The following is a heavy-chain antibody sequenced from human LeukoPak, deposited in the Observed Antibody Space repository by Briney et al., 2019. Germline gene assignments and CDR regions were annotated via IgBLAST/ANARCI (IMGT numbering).Heavy chain of an antibody. D-gene: IGHD4-17*01. V-gene: IGHV4-30-4*08. CDR1: GGSISSGDYY. J-gene: IGHJ4*02. CDR2: IYTSGST. Sequence: SQTLSLTCTVSGGSISSGDYYWSWIRQPPGKGLEWIGYIYTSGSTNYNPSLKSRVTISVDTSKNQFSLKLSSVTAADTAVYYCARDNDYGDYPEYWGQGTLVTVSS. CDR3: ARDNDYGDYPEY.